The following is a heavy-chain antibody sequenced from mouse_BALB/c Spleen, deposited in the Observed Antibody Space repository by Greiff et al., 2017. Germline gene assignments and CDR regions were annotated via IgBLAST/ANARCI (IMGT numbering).Heavy chain of an antibody. CDR2: IYPSDSYT. CDR1: GYTFTSYW. CDR3: TRRFYDYELDY. J-gene: IGHJ2*01. V-gene: IGHV1-69*02. Sequence: QVQLQQPGAELVRPGASVKLSCKASGYTFTSYWINWVKQRPGQGLEWIGNIYPSDSYTNYKQKFKDKATLTMDKSSSTAYMQLSSPTSEDSAVWYCTRRFYDYELDYWGQGTTLTVSS. D-gene: IGHD2-4*01.